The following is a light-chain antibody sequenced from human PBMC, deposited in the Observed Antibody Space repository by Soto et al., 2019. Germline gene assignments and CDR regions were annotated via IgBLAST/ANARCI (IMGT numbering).Light chain of an antibody. CDR2: DVS. Sequence: QSVLTQPASVSGSPGQSITISCTGTNSDVGGYNYVSWYQQHPGKAPKLMIYDVSNRPSGVSNRFSGSKSGNTASLTISGLQAEDEADYYCTSYTRTSSTTYVFGTGTKVTVL. CDR1: NSDVGGYNY. V-gene: IGLV2-14*01. J-gene: IGLJ1*01. CDR3: TSYTRTSSTTYV.